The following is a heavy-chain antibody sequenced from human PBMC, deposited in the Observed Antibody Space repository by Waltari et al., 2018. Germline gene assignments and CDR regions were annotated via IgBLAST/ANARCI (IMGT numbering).Heavy chain of an antibody. CDR3: ARKGSGSYYNTPFDY. V-gene: IGHV4-59*01. Sequence: QVQLQESGPGLVKPSETLSRTCTVSGGSISSYYWSWIRQPPGKGLEWIGYIYYSGSTNYNPSLKSRVTISVDTSKNQFSLKLSSVTAADTAVYYCARKGSGSYYNTPFDYWGQGTLVTVSS. CDR2: IYYSGST. D-gene: IGHD3-10*01. CDR1: GGSISSYY. J-gene: IGHJ4*02.